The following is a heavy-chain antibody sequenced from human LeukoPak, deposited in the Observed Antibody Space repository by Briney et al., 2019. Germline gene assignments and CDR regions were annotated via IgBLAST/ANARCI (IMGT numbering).Heavy chain of an antibody. V-gene: IGHV4-30-2*01. D-gene: IGHD6-13*01. J-gene: IGHJ5*02. CDR3: ARDHTGRYSSSWYWFDP. CDR2: IYHSGST. Sequence: PSQTLSLTCTVSGGSISSGGYYWSWIRQPPGKGLEWIGYIYHSGSTYYNPSLKSRVTISVDRSKNQFSLKLSSVTAADTAVYYCARDHTGRYSSSWYWFDPWGQGTLVTVSS. CDR1: GGSISSGGYY.